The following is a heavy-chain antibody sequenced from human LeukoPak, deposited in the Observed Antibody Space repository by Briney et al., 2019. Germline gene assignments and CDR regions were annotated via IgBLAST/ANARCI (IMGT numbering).Heavy chain of an antibody. CDR2: ISPYNGNT. Sequence: ASVKVSCKASGYTFTSYGISWVRQAPGQGREWMGWISPYNGNTNYAQKLQGRVTMTTDTSTSTAYMELRSLRSDDTAVYYCARTGYSSGWYEIYYFDYWGQGTLVTVSS. V-gene: IGHV1-18*01. D-gene: IGHD6-19*01. J-gene: IGHJ4*02. CDR3: ARTGYSSGWYEIYYFDY. CDR1: GYTFTSYG.